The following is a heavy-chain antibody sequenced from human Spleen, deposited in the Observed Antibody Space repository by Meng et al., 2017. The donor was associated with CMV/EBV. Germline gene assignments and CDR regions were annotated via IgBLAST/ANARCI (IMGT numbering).Heavy chain of an antibody. D-gene: IGHD3-3*01. V-gene: IGHV3-9*01. J-gene: IGHJ4*02. Sequence: SLKISCAASGFTFDDYAMHWVRQAPGKGLEWVSGISWNSGSIGYADSVKGRFTISRDNAKNSLYLQMNSLRAEDTALYYCAKGGSGYDFWSGYLFDYWGQGTLVTVSS. CDR1: GFTFDDYA. CDR2: ISWNSGSI. CDR3: AKGGSGYDFWSGYLFDY.